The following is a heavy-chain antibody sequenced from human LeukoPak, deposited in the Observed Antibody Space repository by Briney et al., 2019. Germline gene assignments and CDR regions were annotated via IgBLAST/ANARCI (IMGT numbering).Heavy chain of an antibody. CDR3: ATLAVINFDY. D-gene: IGHD3-10*01. CDR2: IHYTGTT. J-gene: IGHJ4*02. Sequence: PSETLSLTCIVSGGSINNHYWTWIRQTPGKGLEWIGDIHYTGTTKYNPSLKSRVTISIDTSKNQFSLELSSVTATDTAVYYCATLAVINFDYWGQGTLVTVSS. V-gene: IGHV4-59*08. CDR1: GGSINNHY.